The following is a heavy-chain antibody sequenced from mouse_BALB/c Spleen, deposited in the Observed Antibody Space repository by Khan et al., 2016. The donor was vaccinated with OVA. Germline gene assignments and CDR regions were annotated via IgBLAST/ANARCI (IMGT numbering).Heavy chain of an antibody. V-gene: IGHV2-6-1*01. CDR2: IWSDGST. CDR3: ARQPYYHYNIMDY. J-gene: IGHJ4*01. Sequence: VELVESEPGLVAPSQSLSITCTISGFSLTNYGVHWIRQPPGKGLEWLVVIWSDGSTTYNSALKSRLTITKDNSKSQVFLQMNSLQTDDTAIYFCARQPYYHYNIMDYWGQGTSVTVSS. D-gene: IGHD2-10*01. CDR1: GFSLTNYG.